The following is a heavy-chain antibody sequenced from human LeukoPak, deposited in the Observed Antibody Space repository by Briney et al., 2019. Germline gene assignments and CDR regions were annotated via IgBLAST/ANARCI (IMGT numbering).Heavy chain of an antibody. D-gene: IGHD4-17*01. J-gene: IGHJ4*02. CDR3: ARHDYGDYPVRDY. Sequence: SETLFLTCTVSGGSISSGSYYWSWIRQPAGKGLEWIGRIYTSGSTNYNPSLKSRVTISVDTSKNQFSLKLSSVTAADTAVYYCARHDYGDYPVRDYWGQGTLVTVSS. CDR2: IYTSGST. V-gene: IGHV4-61*02. CDR1: GGSISSGSYY.